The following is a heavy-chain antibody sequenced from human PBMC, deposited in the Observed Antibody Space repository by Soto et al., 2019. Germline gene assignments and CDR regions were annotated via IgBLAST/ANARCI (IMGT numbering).Heavy chain of an antibody. CDR3: ARATYSSSWYGSSPRKTYYFDY. D-gene: IGHD6-13*01. J-gene: IGHJ4*02. Sequence: SETLSLTCTVSGGSISSYYWSWIRQPPGKGLEWIGYIYYSGSTNYNPSLKSRVTISVDTSKNQFSLKLSSVTAADTAVYYCARATYSSSWYGSSPRKTYYFDYWGQGTLVTVSS. V-gene: IGHV4-59*01. CDR2: IYYSGST. CDR1: GGSISSYY.